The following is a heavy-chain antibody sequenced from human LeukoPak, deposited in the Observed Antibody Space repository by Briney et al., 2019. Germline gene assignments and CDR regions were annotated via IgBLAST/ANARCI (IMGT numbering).Heavy chain of an antibody. CDR1: GYTFTSYA. Sequence: ASVKVSCKASGYTFTSYAMNWVRQAPGQGLEWMGWINTNTGNPTYAQGFTGRFVFSLDTSVSTAYLQISSLKAEDTAVYYCARVQKGYSSSGDWFDPWGQGTLVTVSS. J-gene: IGHJ5*02. D-gene: IGHD6-13*01. V-gene: IGHV7-4-1*02. CDR2: INTNTGNP. CDR3: ARVQKGYSSSGDWFDP.